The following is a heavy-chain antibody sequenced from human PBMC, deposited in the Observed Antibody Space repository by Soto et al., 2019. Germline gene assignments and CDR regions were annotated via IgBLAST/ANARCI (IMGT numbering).Heavy chain of an antibody. CDR1: GDSISSNSHY. V-gene: IGHV4-39*01. D-gene: IGHD3-10*01. Sequence: SETLSLTCTVSGDSISSNSHYWGWIRQPPGKGLESIANIYYDGNTYYNPSLKSRVTISLDTSKNQFSLGLHSVTAADTAVYYCARRVYGPGFPHHYGLAVWGQGTTVTVSS. CDR3: ARRVYGPGFPHHYGLAV. CDR2: IYYDGNT. J-gene: IGHJ6*02.